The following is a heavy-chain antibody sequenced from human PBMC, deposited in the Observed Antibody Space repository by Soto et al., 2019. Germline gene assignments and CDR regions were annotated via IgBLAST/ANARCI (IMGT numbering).Heavy chain of an antibody. D-gene: IGHD2-15*01. CDR2: IWYDGSNK. J-gene: IGHJ6*02. V-gene: IGHV3-33*01. Sequence: GGSLRLSCAACGFTFSRYGMHWVRQAPGKGLEWVAVIWYDGSNKYYADSVKGRFTISRDNSKNTLYLQMNSLRAEDTAVYYCARDLMLAVAATSYYYYNGMDVWGQGTTVTVSS. CDR1: GFTFSRYG. CDR3: ARDLMLAVAATSYYYYNGMDV.